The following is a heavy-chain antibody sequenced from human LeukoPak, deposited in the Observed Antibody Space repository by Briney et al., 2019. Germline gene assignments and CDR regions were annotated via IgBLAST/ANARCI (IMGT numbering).Heavy chain of an antibody. Sequence: SETLSLTCTVSGGSISSYYWSWIRQPPGKGLEWIGYIYYSGSTNYNPSLKSRVTISVDTSKNQFSLKLSSVTAADTAVYYCARYCSSTSCYAPYYYGMDVWGQGTTVTVSS. CDR3: ARYCSSTSCYAPYYYGMDV. J-gene: IGHJ6*02. D-gene: IGHD2-2*01. CDR2: IYYSGST. CDR1: GGSISSYY. V-gene: IGHV4-59*01.